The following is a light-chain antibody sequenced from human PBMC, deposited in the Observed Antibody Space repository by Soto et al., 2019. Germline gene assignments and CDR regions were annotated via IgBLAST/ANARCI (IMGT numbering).Light chain of an antibody. J-gene: IGKJ2*01. CDR1: QSVASS. CDR2: GAS. CDR3: QQYKNWPYT. Sequence: EIVMTQSPATLSASLGERATLSCRASQSVASSLIWYQQQPGQAPRLLIHGASSRATGIPARFSGSGSGTEFTLTISSLQSEDFALYYCQQYKNWPYTFGQGIKLEIK. V-gene: IGKV3D-15*01.